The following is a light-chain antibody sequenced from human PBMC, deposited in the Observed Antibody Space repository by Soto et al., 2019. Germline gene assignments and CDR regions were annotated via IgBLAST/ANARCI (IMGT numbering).Light chain of an antibody. Sequence: EIMMTQSPATLSVSPGERATLSCRASESVGSKVAWYQQKPGQAPRVLIYGASIRAIGIPVRFSGSGSGTAFTLTISILQSEDFALYYCQHHDNWPLITFGQGRLLEV. CDR3: QHHDNWPLIT. CDR1: ESVGSK. V-gene: IGKV3D-15*03. J-gene: IGKJ5*01. CDR2: GAS.